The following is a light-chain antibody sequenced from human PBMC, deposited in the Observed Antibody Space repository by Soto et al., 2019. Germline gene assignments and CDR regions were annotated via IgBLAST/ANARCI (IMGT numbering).Light chain of an antibody. CDR3: QQDGDWPLT. CDR1: QSVGNN. CDR2: ATS. J-gene: IGKJ4*01. V-gene: IGKV3-15*01. Sequence: EIVVTQSPATLSVSPGERATLSCRASQSVGNNFAWYQQKPGQAPRLLIFATSTRATGVPARCSGSGSGTAFTLTISSLQSEDFAVYYCQQDGDWPLTFSGGAKVEIE.